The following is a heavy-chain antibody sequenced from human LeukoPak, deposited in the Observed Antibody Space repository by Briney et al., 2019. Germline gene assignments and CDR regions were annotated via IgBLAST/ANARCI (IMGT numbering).Heavy chain of an antibody. D-gene: IGHD2-21*02. V-gene: IGHV3-74*01. J-gene: IGHJ3*02. Sequence: GGSLRLSCGASGFTFSIYWMHWVRQAAGKGLVWVSRINSDGSSTNYADSVKGRFTISRDNAKNTLYLQMNSLGAEDTAVYYCARDLGMTSMDIWGQGTMVTVSS. CDR3: ARDLGMTSMDI. CDR1: GFTFSIYW. CDR2: INSDGSST.